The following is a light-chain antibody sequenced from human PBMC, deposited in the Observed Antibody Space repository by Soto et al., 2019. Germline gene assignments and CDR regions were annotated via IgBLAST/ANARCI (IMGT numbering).Light chain of an antibody. CDR1: TSDIGRFNY. CDR2: DVS. CDR3: ASYTTSNTVV. Sequence: QSVLTQPASVSGSPGQSITISCTGTTSDIGRFNYVSWYQHHPGKAPKLMIYDVSNRPSGLSNRFSGSKSGNTASLIISGLQAEDEADYYCASYTTSNTVVFGGGTKLTVL. J-gene: IGLJ2*01. V-gene: IGLV2-14*03.